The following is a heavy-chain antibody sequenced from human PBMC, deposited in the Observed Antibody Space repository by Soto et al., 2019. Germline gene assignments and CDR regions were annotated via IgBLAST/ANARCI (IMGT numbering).Heavy chain of an antibody. CDR3: ARGGSGSDWDYYGMDV. D-gene: IGHD3-10*01. CDR2: IYSGGTT. V-gene: IGHV3-66*01. CDR1: ALTASKNY. J-gene: IGHJ6*02. Sequence: ESGGGLVQPGGSLRLSCAGSALTASKNYMSWVRQPLGKGLEWVSVIYSGGTTYYADSVKDRFSISRDNSKSTLYLQMDNLRAGDTAVYYCARGGSGSDWDYYGMDVWGQGTTVTVSS.